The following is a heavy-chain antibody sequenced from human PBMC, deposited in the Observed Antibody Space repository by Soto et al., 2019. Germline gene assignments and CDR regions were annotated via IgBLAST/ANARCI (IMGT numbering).Heavy chain of an antibody. V-gene: IGHV1-46*01. D-gene: IGHD5-18*01. CDR3: ARDLYAASSDGLDI. Sequence: QMQLVQSGAEVKKPGDSVKVSCKASGYTFTRHYIHWVRQAPGQGLEWMGIINSSGGHTYYAQKFQGRVALNSDTTTSGDNMERSSLGSEDTAVYYGARDLYAASSDGLDIWGQGTMVTVSS. J-gene: IGHJ3*02. CDR1: GYTFTRHY. CDR2: INSSGGHT.